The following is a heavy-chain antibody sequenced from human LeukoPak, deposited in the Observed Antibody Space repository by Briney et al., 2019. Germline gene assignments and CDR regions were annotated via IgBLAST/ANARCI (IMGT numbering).Heavy chain of an antibody. J-gene: IGHJ6*04. CDR2: INPNSGGT. CDR3: VGKAPTYYYYGMDV. V-gene: IGHV1-2*02. CDR1: GYTFTGYY. Sequence: AASVKVSCKASGYTFTGYYMHWVRQAPGQGLEWMGWINPNSGGTNYAQKFQGRVTMTRDTSISTAYMELSRLRSDDTAVYYCVGKAPTYYYYGMDVWGKETTVTVSS. D-gene: IGHD4-23*01.